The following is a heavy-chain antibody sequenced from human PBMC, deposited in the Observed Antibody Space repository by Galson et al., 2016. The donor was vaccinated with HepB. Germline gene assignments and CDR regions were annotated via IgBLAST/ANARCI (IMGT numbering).Heavy chain of an antibody. CDR1: GFSLSKHW. Sequence: SLRLSCAASGFSLSKHWVNWVRQAPGKGLEWVSYITNSGSTIYYADSVKGRFTISRDNAKSSLYLQMDSLRDEDTAVYYCARGGRYFDWLLVRDADFDYWGQGTLVTVSS. V-gene: IGHV3-48*02. CDR3: ARGGRYFDWLLVRDADFDY. CDR2: ITNSGSTI. D-gene: IGHD3-9*01. J-gene: IGHJ4*02.